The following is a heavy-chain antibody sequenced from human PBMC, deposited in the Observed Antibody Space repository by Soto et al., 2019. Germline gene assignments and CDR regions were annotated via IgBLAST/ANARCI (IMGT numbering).Heavy chain of an antibody. CDR2: IIPIFGTA. CDR3: ARGGCSGGSCLSLWDY. J-gene: IGHJ4*02. CDR1: GGTFSSYA. V-gene: IGHV1-69*13. Sequence: ASVKVSCKASGGTFSSYAISWVRQAPGQGLEWMGGIIPIFGTANYAQKFQGRVTFTADESTSTAYMELSSLRSEDTAVYYCARGGCSGGSCLSLWDYWGQGTLVTV. D-gene: IGHD2-15*01.